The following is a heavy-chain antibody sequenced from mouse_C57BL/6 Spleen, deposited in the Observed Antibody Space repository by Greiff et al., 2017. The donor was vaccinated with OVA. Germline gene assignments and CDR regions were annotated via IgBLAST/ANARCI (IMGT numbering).Heavy chain of an antibody. J-gene: IGHJ1*03. V-gene: IGHV1-77*01. CDR1: GYTFTDYY. D-gene: IGHD4-1*01. CDR2: IGPGSGGT. Sequence: QVQLQQPGAELVKPGASVKMSCKASGYTFTDYYMNWVKQRPGQGLEWIGKIGPGSGGTHYNEKFKGKATLTVDKSSSTAYMQLSSLTSEDSAVYFCGRVGTLYFDVWGTGTTVTVSS. CDR3: GRVGTLYFDV.